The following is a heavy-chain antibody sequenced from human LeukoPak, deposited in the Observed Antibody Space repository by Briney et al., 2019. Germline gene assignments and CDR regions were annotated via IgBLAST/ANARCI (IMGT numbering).Heavy chain of an antibody. V-gene: IGHV3-30*07. CDR1: GFNFRSYD. CDR2: ISHDGTNQ. D-gene: IGHD3-22*01. CDR3: AKGDDSSGYYYELDY. Sequence: PGGSLRLSCAASGFNFRSYDFHWVRQAPGKGLEWVAVISHDGTNQNYADSVKGRFTISRDNSKNTLYLQMNSLRAEDTAVYYCAKGDDSSGYYYELDYWGQGTLVTVSS. J-gene: IGHJ4*02.